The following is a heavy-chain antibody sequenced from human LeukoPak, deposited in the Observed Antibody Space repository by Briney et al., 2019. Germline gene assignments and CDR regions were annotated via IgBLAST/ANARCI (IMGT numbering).Heavy chain of an antibody. V-gene: IGHV3-53*01. Sequence: SGGSLRLSCAASGFTVSSNYMSWVRQAPGKGLEWVSVIYSGGSTYYADSVKGRFTISRDNSKNTLYLQMNSLRAEDTAVYYCARGGSSGWLPTWYYYGMDVWGQGTTVTVSS. CDR2: IYSGGST. CDR3: ARGGSSGWLPTWYYYGMDV. CDR1: GFTVSSNY. D-gene: IGHD6-19*01. J-gene: IGHJ6*02.